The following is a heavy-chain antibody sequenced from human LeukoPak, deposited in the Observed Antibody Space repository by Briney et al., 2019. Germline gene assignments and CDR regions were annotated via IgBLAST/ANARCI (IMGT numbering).Heavy chain of an antibody. Sequence: ASVKVSCKASGYTFTSYGISWVRQAPGQGLEWMGWISAYNGNTNYAQKLQGRVTMTTDTSTSTAYMELRRLRSDDTAVYYCARSVEMATIDNVGLDYWGQGTLVTVSS. CDR2: ISAYNGNT. J-gene: IGHJ4*02. CDR1: GYTFTSYG. V-gene: IGHV1-18*01. D-gene: IGHD5-24*01. CDR3: ARSVEMATIDNVGLDY.